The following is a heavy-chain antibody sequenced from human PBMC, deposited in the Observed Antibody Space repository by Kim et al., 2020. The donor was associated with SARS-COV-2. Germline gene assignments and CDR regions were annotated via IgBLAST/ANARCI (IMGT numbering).Heavy chain of an antibody. CDR2: IRSKPSVGTT. V-gene: IGHV3-49*04. CDR3: TRDLGYYGMDV. Sequence: GGSLRLSCTASGFTFGDYALSWVRQAPGKGLEWVSFIRSKPSVGTTEYAASVKGRFTISRDDSKSIAYLQMNSLKTEDTAVYYCTRDLGYYGMDVWGQGTTVTVSS. CDR1: GFTFGDYA. J-gene: IGHJ6*02.